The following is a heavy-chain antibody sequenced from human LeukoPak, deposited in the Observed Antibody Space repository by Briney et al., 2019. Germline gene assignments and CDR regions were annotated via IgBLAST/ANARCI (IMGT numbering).Heavy chain of an antibody. CDR1: GGSSSSYY. CDR2: IYYSGST. CDR3: ARGVKQWLETYYYYYMDV. V-gene: IGHV4-59*01. J-gene: IGHJ6*03. Sequence: SETLSLTCTVSGGSSSSYYWSWIRHPPGKGLEWIGYIYYSGSTNYNPSLKSRVTISVDTSKNQFSLKLSSVTAADTAVYYCARGVKQWLETYYYYYMDVWGKGTTVTVSS. D-gene: IGHD6-19*01.